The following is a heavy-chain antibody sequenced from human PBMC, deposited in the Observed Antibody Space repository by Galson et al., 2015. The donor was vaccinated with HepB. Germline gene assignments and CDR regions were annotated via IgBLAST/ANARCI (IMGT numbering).Heavy chain of an antibody. V-gene: IGHV3-30*04. CDR2: ISYDGSNK. D-gene: IGHD2-2*02. CDR1: GFTFSSYA. J-gene: IGHJ1*01. Sequence: SLRLSCAASGFTFSSYAMHWVRQAPGKGLEWVAVISYDGSNKYYADSVKGRFTISRDNSKNTLYLQMNSLRAEDTAVYYCAKELSYCSSTSCYKGFQHWGQGTLVTVSS. CDR3: AKELSYCSSTSCYKGFQH.